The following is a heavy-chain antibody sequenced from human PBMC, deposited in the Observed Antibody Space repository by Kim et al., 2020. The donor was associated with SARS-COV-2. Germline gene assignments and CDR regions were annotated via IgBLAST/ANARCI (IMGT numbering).Heavy chain of an antibody. CDR1: GGSISSYY. Sequence: SETLSLTCTVSGGSISSYYWSWIRQPPGKGLEWIGYIYYSGSTNYNPSLKSRVTISVDTSKNQFSLKLSSVTAADTAVYYCARTYYYGSGSYPQYYYYGMDVWGQGTTVTVSS. D-gene: IGHD3-10*01. V-gene: IGHV4-59*01. CDR3: ARTYYYGSGSYPQYYYYGMDV. CDR2: IYYSGST. J-gene: IGHJ6*02.